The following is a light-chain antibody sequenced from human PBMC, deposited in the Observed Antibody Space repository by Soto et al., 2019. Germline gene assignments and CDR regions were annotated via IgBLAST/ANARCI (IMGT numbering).Light chain of an antibody. J-gene: IGKJ5*01. CDR3: QQSRSLWK. CDR1: QAVRNNY. V-gene: IGKV3-20*01. Sequence: LVEYGGSVALCGGGIATLSCRASQAVRNNYLAWYQQKPGQAPRLLIYDASSRATGIPDRFSGRAYGTDLTISTSRLEPEDLAVYLCQQSRSLWKFGQGTRLDIK. CDR2: DAS.